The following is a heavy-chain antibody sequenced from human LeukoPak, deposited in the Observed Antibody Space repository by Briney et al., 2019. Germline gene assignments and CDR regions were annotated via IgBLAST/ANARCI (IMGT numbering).Heavy chain of an antibody. J-gene: IGHJ4*02. CDR3: ARASYDFWSGYPTRFDY. D-gene: IGHD3-3*01. Sequence: SETLSLTCAVYGGSFSGYYWSWIRQPPGKGLEWIGEINHSGSTNYNPSLKSRVTISVDTSKNQSSLKLSSVTAADTAVYYCARASYDFWSGYPTRFDYWGQGTLVTVSS. CDR2: INHSGST. V-gene: IGHV4-34*01. CDR1: GGSFSGYY.